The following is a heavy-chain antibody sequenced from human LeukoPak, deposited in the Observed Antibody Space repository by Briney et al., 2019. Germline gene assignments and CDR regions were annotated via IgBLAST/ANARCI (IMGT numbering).Heavy chain of an antibody. CDR3: ARDREVAAGKAPYNWFDP. Sequence: ASVKVSCKASGYTFTGYYMHWVRQAPGQGLEWMGWINPNSGGTNYAQKFQGRVTMTRDTSISTAYMELSRLRSDDTAVYYCARDREVAAGKAPYNWFDPWGQGTLVTVSS. CDR1: GYTFTGYY. CDR2: INPNSGGT. J-gene: IGHJ5*02. D-gene: IGHD6-13*01. V-gene: IGHV1-2*02.